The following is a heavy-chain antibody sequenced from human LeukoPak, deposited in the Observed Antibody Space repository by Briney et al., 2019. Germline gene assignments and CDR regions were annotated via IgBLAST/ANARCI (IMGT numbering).Heavy chain of an antibody. CDR3: AKDSCSGGSCYSPPGGDAFDI. CDR2: ISGSGGST. CDR1: GFIFRDYA. V-gene: IGHV3-23*01. D-gene: IGHD2-15*01. Sequence: GGSLRLSCAASGFIFRDYAMSWVRQAPGKGLEWVSAISGSGGSTYYADSVKGRFTISRDNSKNTLYLQMNSLRAEDTAVYYCAKDSCSGGSCYSPPGGDAFDIWGQGTMVTVSS. J-gene: IGHJ3*02.